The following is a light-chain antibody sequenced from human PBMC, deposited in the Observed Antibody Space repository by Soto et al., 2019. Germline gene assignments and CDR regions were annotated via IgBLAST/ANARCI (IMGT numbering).Light chain of an antibody. V-gene: IGLV1-40*01. CDR3: QSYDSSLSGVV. CDR1: SSNIGAGYE. CDR2: GNL. Sequence: QSVLTQPPSVSGAPGQRVTISCTGSSSNIGAGYEVHWYQQLPGTAPKLLIYGNLYRPSGVPDLFSGSKSGTSVSLAITGLQAEDEDDYHCQSYDSSLSGVVFGGGTQLTVL. J-gene: IGLJ3*02.